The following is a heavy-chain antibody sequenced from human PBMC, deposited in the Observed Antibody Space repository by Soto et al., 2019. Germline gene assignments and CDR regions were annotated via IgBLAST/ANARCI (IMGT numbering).Heavy chain of an antibody. V-gene: IGHV3-74*01. J-gene: IGHJ3*01. CDR3: VIDRGSPDSFNV. CDR2: INSDGSTK. Sequence: EVQVVESGGGLVQPGESVRLSCAASGFTFTPFWMHWVRQAPGKGLVWLSTINSDGSTKVYADSVKGRFTISRDNAKHTLYLQMNSLKAEDTAVYYCVIDRGSPDSFNVWGRGTMVTVSS. CDR1: GFTFTPFW. D-gene: IGHD3-16*01.